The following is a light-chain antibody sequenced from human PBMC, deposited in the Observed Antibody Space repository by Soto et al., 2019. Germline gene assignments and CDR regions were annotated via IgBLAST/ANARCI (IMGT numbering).Light chain of an antibody. CDR2: QVS. Sequence: DVVLTQSPLSLSVTLGQPASISCGSSRSLVHSDGNIYLIWFQQRPGQSPRRLIYQVSNRDSGVPDRFSDSGSVTDFTLKISRVEAEDVGVYYCLQATHWPHTFGQGTKVDIK. CDR1: RSLVHSDGNIY. CDR3: LQATHWPHT. V-gene: IGKV2-30*02. J-gene: IGKJ2*01.